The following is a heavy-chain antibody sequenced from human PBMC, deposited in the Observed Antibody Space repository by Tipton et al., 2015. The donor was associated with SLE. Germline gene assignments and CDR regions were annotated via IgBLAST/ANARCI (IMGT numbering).Heavy chain of an antibody. Sequence: GLVKPSETLSLTCTVSGGSISSYYWAWIRQPPGTGLEWIGYNYYNGDTNSNASLKSRVTISVYTSKNQVSLKLSSVTAADTAVYYCARNLWGFHFYYMDVWGKGTTVTVSS. CDR3: ARNLWGFHFYYMDV. D-gene: IGHD3-16*01. V-gene: IGHV4-59*01. CDR1: GGSISSYY. J-gene: IGHJ6*03. CDR2: NYYNGDT.